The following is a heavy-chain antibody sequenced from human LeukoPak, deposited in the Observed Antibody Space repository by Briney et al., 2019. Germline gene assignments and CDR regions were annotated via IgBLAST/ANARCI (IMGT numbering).Heavy chain of an antibody. D-gene: IGHD1-14*01. J-gene: IGHJ4*02. CDR2: IDTDWSIT. Sequence: GGSLRLSCAASGYTFSRYWMHWVPQAPGKGRVCGSRIDTDWSITIYADSVKGRFTIPRDNAKNRLYLQMNSLRAAATAVYYCTKAFTGNRDFWGQGTLVTVSS. CDR3: TKAFTGNRDF. V-gene: IGHV3-74*01. CDR1: GYTFSRYW.